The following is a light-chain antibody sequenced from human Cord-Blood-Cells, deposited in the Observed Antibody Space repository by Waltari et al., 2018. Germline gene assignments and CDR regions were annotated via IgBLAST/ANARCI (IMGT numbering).Light chain of an antibody. CDR1: QSISSY. CDR3: QQSYSTPRFT. CDR2: AAC. Sequence: DIQMTQSPSSLSASVGDRVTITCRASQSISSYLNWYQQKPGKAPKLLIYAACSVQSGVPSRFSGSGSGIDCTLTISSLQSEDLATYSCQQSYSTPRFTCGPGTKVEI. V-gene: IGKV1-39*01. J-gene: IGKJ3*01.